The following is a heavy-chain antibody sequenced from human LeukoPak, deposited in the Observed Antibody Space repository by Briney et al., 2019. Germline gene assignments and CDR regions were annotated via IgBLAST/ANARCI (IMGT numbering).Heavy chain of an antibody. CDR2: INWNGDST. CDR1: GFTFDDYG. J-gene: IGHJ4*02. Sequence: PGGSLRLSCAASGFTFDDYGMSWVRQAPGKGLEWVSGINWNGDSTGYADSVKGRFTISRDNAKNSLYLQMNSLRAEDTAVYYCARDLYRIVVVPHYFDYWGQGTLVTVSS. D-gene: IGHD3-22*01. V-gene: IGHV3-20*04. CDR3: ARDLYRIVVVPHYFDY.